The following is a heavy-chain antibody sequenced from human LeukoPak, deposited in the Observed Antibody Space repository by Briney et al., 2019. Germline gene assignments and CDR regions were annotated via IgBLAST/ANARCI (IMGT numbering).Heavy chain of an antibody. D-gene: IGHD6-25*01. CDR2: IYYSGST. CDR1: GGSISNYY. CDR3: ARARYSSAPFDY. V-gene: IGHV4-59*01. J-gene: IGHJ4*02. Sequence: SETLSLTCIVSGGSISNYYWSWIRQPPGKGLEWIGYIYYSGSTNYNPSLKSRVTISVVTSKNQFSLKLSSVTAADTAVYYCARARYSSAPFDYWGQGTLITVSS.